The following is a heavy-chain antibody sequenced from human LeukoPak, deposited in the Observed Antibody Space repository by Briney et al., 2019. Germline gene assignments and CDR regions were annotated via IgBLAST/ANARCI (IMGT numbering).Heavy chain of an antibody. D-gene: IGHD3-16*01. J-gene: IGHJ6*03. CDR1: GGTFSSYA. Sequence: ASVTLSCKASGGTFSSYAISWVRQAPGQGLEWMGRIIPIFGTANYAQKFQGRVTITTDESTSTAYMDLSSLRSEDTAVYYCARELGYYMDVWGKGTTVTVSS. CDR2: IIPIFGTA. CDR3: ARELGYYMDV. V-gene: IGHV1-69*05.